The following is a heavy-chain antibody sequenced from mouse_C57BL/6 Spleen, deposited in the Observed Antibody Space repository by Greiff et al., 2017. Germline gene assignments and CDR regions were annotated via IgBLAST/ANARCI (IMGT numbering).Heavy chain of an antibody. J-gene: IGHJ2*01. D-gene: IGHD1-1*01. V-gene: IGHV1-64*01. CDR3: ARSITTVVAPLDY. Sequence: QVQLKQSGAELVKPGASVKLSCKASGYTFTSYWMHWVKQRPGQGLEWIGMIHPNSGSTNYNEKFKSKATLTVDKSSSTAYMQLSSLTSEDSAVYYCARSITTVVAPLDYWGQGTTLTGSS. CDR1: GYTFTSYW. CDR2: IHPNSGST.